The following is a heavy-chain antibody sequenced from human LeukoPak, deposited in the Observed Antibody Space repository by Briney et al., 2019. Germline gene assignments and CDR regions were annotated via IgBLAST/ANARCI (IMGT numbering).Heavy chain of an antibody. CDR1: GFTFSWYW. Sequence: GGSLRLSCAASGFTFSWYWMSWVRQAPGKGLEWVANIKQDGSEKYYVDSVKGRFTISRDNAKNALSLQMNSLRAEDTAVYYCARDLRGKGDAFDIWGQGTMVTVSS. CDR3: ARDLRGKGDAFDI. V-gene: IGHV3-7*04. J-gene: IGHJ3*02. CDR2: IKQDGSEK.